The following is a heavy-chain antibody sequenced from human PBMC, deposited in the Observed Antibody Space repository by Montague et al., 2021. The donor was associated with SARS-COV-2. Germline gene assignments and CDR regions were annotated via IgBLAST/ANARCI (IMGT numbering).Heavy chain of an antibody. D-gene: IGHD1-7*01. CDR1: GDSVSRNSRA. J-gene: IGHJ3*02. Sequence: CAISGDSVSRNSRAWDWNRQSPSRRLEWLGRTYYGTSWNTDYAVSVKSRITISPDTSKNQFSLHLNSVTPEDTAVYYCARGWNYAFDIWSQGTMVTVSS. CDR3: ARGWNYAFDI. CDR2: TYYGTSWNT. V-gene: IGHV6-1*01.